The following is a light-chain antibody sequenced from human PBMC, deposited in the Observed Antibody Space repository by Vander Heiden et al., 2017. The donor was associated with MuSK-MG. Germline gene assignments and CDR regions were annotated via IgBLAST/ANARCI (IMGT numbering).Light chain of an antibody. V-gene: IGKV1-39*01. CDR2: AAS. CDR3: QQSYSTPRT. CDR1: QSISSY. Sequence: DTKTTQPPSSLSASVGDRVTITCRASQSISSYLNWYQQKPGKAPKLLIYAASSLQSGVPSRFSGSGSGTDFTLTISSLQPEDFATYYCQQSYSTPRTFGQGTKLEIK. J-gene: IGKJ2*01.